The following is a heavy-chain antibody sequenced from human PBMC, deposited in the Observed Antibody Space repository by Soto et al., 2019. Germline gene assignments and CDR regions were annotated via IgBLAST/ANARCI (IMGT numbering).Heavy chain of an antibody. V-gene: IGHV3-11*06. CDR1: GFTFSDYY. Sequence: QVQLVESGGGLVKPGGSLRLSCAASGFTFSDYYMSWIRQAPGKGLEWVSYISSSSSYTNYADSVEGRFPISRDNAKNSLYMQMNSRRAEDWALYCCARSGGDDDYYCGSEVWGQGSTVTGSS. D-gene: IGHD4-17*01. CDR2: ISSSSSYT. CDR3: ARSGGDDDYYCGSEV. J-gene: IGHJ6*01.